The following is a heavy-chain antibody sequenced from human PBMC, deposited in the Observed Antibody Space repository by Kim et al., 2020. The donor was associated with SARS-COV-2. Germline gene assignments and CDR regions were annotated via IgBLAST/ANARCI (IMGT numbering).Heavy chain of an antibody. CDR3: AREVRGRMIRGVVQYGMDV. J-gene: IGHJ6*02. CDR1: GGSVSSGSYY. CDR2: IYYSGST. V-gene: IGHV4-61*01. D-gene: IGHD3-10*01. Sequence: SETLSLTCTVSGGSVSSGSYYWSWIRQPPGKGLECIGYIYYSGSTNYNPSLKSRVTISVDTSKNQFSLKLSSVTAADTAVYYCAREVRGRMIRGVVQYGMDVWGQGTTVTVSS.